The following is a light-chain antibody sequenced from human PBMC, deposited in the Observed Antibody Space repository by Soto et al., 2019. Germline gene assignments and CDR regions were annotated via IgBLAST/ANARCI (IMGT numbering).Light chain of an antibody. Sequence: EIVLTQSPGTLSLSPGERVTLSCRASQSVNSNYLAWYQQKPGQAPRLLLYGTSSRATDIPDRFSGSGSGTDFTLTISRLEPEDFAVYYCQQYGDGNSPRYSFGQGTKLEIK. CDR1: QSVNSNY. CDR2: GTS. J-gene: IGKJ2*03. V-gene: IGKV3-20*01. CDR3: QQYGDGNSPRYS.